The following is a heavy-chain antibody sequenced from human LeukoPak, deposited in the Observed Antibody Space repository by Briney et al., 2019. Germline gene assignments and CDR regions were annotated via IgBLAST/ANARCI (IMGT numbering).Heavy chain of an antibody. V-gene: IGHV3-21*06. CDR1: GFTIADYT. J-gene: IGHJ6*03. Sequence: PGGSLRLSCAASGFTIADYTMNWVRQAPGKGLEWVSYISSSTSDIYYADSVKGRFTIFRDNAKNSLFLEMNGLRAEDTAVYYCARITSTSYYFHFMDVWGKGTTVIVSS. CDR3: ARITSTSYYFHFMDV. CDR2: ISSSTSDI. D-gene: IGHD2/OR15-2a*01.